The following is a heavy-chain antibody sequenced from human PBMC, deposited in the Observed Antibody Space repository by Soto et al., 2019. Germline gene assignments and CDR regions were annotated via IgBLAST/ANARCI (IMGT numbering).Heavy chain of an antibody. D-gene: IGHD6-13*01. CDR1: GFTFSSYS. J-gene: IGHJ4*02. Sequence: EVQLVESGGGLVQPGGSLRLSCAASGFTFSSYSMNWVRQAPGKGLEWVSYISSSSTTMYYADSVKGRFTISRDNAKNSLYLQMNILRAEDTAVYYCARDYSRLWYFDYWGQGTLVTVSS. CDR2: ISSSSTTM. CDR3: ARDYSRLWYFDY. V-gene: IGHV3-48*01.